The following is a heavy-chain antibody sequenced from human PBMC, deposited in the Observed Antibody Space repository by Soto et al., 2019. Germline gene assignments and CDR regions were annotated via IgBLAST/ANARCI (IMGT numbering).Heavy chain of an antibody. CDR1: GFTFSSYA. J-gene: IGHJ6*02. CDR2: ISYDGSNK. V-gene: IGHV3-30-3*01. CDR3: AREQWLVPTYYYYGMDV. D-gene: IGHD6-19*01. Sequence: PGGSLRLSCAASGFTFSSYARHWVRQAPGKGLEWVAVISYDGSNKYYADSVKGRFTISRDNSKNTLYLQMNSLRAEDTAGHYCAREQWLVPTYYYYGMDVWRQGTTVTVSS.